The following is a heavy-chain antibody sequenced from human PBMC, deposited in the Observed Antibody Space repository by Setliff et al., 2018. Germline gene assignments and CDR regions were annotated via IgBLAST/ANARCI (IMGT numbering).Heavy chain of an antibody. J-gene: IGHJ4*02. CDR1: EFTFTSHA. CDR2: IWAAGDVK. V-gene: IGHV3-33*01. Sequence: GGSLRLSCAASEFTFTSHAMHWVRQAPGKGLEWVAMIWAAGDVKYYAASVKGRFTVSRDNSKNTMSLQMDSLTAEDTAVYYCARSDGSGAFDYWGQGTLVTVSS. CDR3: ARSDGSGAFDY. D-gene: IGHD3-10*01.